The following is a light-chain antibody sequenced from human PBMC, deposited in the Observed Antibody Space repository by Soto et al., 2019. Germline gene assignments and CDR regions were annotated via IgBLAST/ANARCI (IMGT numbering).Light chain of an antibody. CDR3: QLYNSYPWT. J-gene: IGKJ1*01. Sequence: DIQMTQSPSTLSASVGDRVTITCRASQSISSWLAWYQQKPGKAPKLLIYDASSLESGVTSRFSVSGSGTEFTLTNSSLQPDDFATEYCQLYNSYPWTFGHGTKVEIQ. CDR1: QSISSW. V-gene: IGKV1-5*01. CDR2: DAS.